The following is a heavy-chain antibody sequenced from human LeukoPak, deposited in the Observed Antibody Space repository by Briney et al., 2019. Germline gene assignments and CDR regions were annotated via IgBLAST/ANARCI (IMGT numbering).Heavy chain of an antibody. J-gene: IGHJ3*02. CDR2: INPNSGGT. V-gene: IGHV1-2*02. D-gene: IGHD2-21*02. Sequence: ASVKVSCKASGHTFTGYYMHWVRQAPGQGLEWMGWINPNSGGTNYAQKFQGRVTMTRDTSISTAYMELSRLRSDDTAVYYCARDIVVVTAIPSLYDAFDIWGQGTMVTVSS. CDR3: ARDIVVVTAIPSLYDAFDI. CDR1: GHTFTGYY.